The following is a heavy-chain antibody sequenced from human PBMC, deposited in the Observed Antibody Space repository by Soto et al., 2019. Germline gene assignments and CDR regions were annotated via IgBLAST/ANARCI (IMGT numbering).Heavy chain of an antibody. CDR1: GFTFSDYY. V-gene: IGHV3-11*01. J-gene: IGHJ6*02. Sequence: QVQLVESGGGLVKPGGSLRLSCAASGFTFSDYYMSWIRQAPGKGLEWVSYITSGSTIYYADSVKGRFTISRDNAKNSLYLQMNSLRAEDTAVYDCARAPYSSGWYDYYYGRGVWGQGTTVTVSS. CDR2: ITSGSTI. CDR3: ARAPYSSGWYDYYYGRGV. D-gene: IGHD6-19*01.